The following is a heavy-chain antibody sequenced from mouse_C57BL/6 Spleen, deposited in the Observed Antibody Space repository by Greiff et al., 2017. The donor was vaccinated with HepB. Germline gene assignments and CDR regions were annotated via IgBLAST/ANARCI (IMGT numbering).Heavy chain of an antibody. D-gene: IGHD2-4*01. V-gene: IGHV5-9-1*02. J-gene: IGHJ1*03. Sequence: EVKLVESGEGLVKPGGSLKLSCAASGLTFSSYAMSWVRQTPEKRLEWVAYISSGGDYIYYADTVKGRFTISRDNARNTLYLQMSSLKSEDTAMYYCTRDRDYDWYFDVWGTGTTVTVSS. CDR1: GLTFSSYA. CDR3: TRDRDYDWYFDV. CDR2: ISSGGDYI.